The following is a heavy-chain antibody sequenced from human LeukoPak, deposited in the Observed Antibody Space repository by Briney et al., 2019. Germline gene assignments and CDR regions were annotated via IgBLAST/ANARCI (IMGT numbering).Heavy chain of an antibody. J-gene: IGHJ3*01. Sequence: ASVRVSCKVSGYSLSELPMHWVRQAPGKGLEWMGGFDPEDGERIYAQKFQGRITMTEDTSTDTAYMELKRLRSEDTAVYYCASESIVLKVYADGKAFDVRGQGTMVTVSS. D-gene: IGHD2-8*01. CDR3: ASESIVLKVYADGKAFDV. CDR2: FDPEDGER. CDR1: GYSLSELP. V-gene: IGHV1-24*01.